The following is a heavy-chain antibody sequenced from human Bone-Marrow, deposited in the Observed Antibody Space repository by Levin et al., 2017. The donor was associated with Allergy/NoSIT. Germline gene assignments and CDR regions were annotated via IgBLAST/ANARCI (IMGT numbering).Heavy chain of an antibody. CDR1: GFTFSSYA. CDR3: AKEGLAVAGYYFDS. Sequence: GESLKISCAASGFTFSSYAMSWVRQAPGKGLEWVSSISGSGTITHYAESGKGRFTISRDISKNMLHLQMNSLRAEDTAIYFCAKEGLAVAGYYFDSWGQGTLVTVSS. J-gene: IGHJ4*02. D-gene: IGHD6-19*01. CDR2: ISGSGTIT. V-gene: IGHV3-23*01.